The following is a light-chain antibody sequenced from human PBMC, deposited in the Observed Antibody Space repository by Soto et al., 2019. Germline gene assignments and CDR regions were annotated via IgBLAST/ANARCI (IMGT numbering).Light chain of an antibody. J-gene: IGKJ4*01. V-gene: IGKV1-39*01. CDR1: QTISTY. CDR2: AAS. Sequence: DIQMTQSPSSLSASVGDRVTITCRATQTISTYLHWYQQRPGKAPKLLIYAASSLHSGVPSRFSGSGSGTDFTLTISSLQPEDFATYYCQQANSFPLTFGGGTKVDI. CDR3: QQANSFPLT.